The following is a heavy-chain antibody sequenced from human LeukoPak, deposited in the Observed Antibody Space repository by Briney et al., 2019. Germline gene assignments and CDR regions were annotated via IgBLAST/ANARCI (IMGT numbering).Heavy chain of an antibody. D-gene: IGHD3-22*01. CDR1: GGSMYSYY. CDR2: IHYSGSS. V-gene: IGHV4-59*01. J-gene: IGHJ4*02. CDR3: ARDSSGYRRGSFDY. Sequence: SETLSLTCSVSGGSMYSYYWSWIRQPPGKGLEWIGYIHYSGSSNYNPSLKSRVTISVDTSKNQFSLNLRSVTAADTAVYYCARDSSGYRRGSFDYWGQGTLVTVSS.